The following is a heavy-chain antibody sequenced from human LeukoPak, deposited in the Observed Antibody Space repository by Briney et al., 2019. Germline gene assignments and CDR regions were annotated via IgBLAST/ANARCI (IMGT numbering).Heavy chain of an antibody. CDR2: VSGSGGST. CDR1: GFTFSSYA. CDR3: AKKFSSGSQLFDY. Sequence: PGGSLRLSCAASGFTFSSYAMSWVRQAPGKGLEWLSAVSGSGGSTYYADSVKGRFTISRDNSKNTLYLQMNSLRAEDTAVYYCAKKFSSGSQLFDYWGQGTLVTVSS. D-gene: IGHD6-19*01. J-gene: IGHJ4*02. V-gene: IGHV3-23*01.